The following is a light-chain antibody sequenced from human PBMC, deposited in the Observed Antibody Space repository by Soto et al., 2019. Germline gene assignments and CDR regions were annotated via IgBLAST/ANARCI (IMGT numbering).Light chain of an antibody. CDR2: GAS. CDR3: QQYTNWQLI. Sequence: EIVMTQSPATLSVSPGERATLSCRASQSVSSDLAWHQQKPGQSPRLLIYGASTRATGIPARFSGSGSGTGLSVAVSSLQSEDFELYYCQQYTNWQLIVGHGTRLEIK. CDR1: QSVSSD. J-gene: IGKJ5*01. V-gene: IGKV3-15*01.